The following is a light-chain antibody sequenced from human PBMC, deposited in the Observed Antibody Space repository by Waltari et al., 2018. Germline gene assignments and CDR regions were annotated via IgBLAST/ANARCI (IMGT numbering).Light chain of an antibody. Sequence: IVLTQSPGTLTLSPGERATLFCRSSQSVSRTLAWYQQTPGQAPRLLIDDASSRATGIPDRFSGSGCWTDFSVTISRLEPEDFAVYYCQKYGTLPATFGQGTKVEIK. CDR1: QSVSRT. CDR2: DAS. V-gene: IGKV3-20*01. CDR3: QKYGTLPAT. J-gene: IGKJ1*01.